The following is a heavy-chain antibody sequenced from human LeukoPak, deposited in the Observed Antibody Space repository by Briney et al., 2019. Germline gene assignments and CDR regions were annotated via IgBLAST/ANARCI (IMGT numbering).Heavy chain of an antibody. CDR1: GGTFSSYA. J-gene: IGHJ4*02. V-gene: IGHV1-69*13. CDR3: AGHYGSGSYYNLYYFDY. Sequence: SVKVFCKASGGTFSSYAISWVRQAPGQGLEWMGGIIPIFGTANYAQKFQGRVTITADESTSTAYMELSSLRSEDTAVYYCAGHYGSGSYYNLYYFDYWGQGTLVTVSS. D-gene: IGHD3-10*01. CDR2: IIPIFGTA.